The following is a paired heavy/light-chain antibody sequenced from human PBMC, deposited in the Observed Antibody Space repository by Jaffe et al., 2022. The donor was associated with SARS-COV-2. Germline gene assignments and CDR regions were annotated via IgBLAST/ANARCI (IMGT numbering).Light chain of an antibody. Sequence: DIQMTQSPSSLSASVGDRVTITCRASQSISSQLNWYQHKPGKAPKFLIYAASSLQGGVPSRFSGSGSGTEFTLTISSLQPEDFGTYYCQQSYSPLVTFGGGTKVEIK. CDR3: QQSYSPLVT. V-gene: IGKV1-39*01. J-gene: IGKJ4*01. CDR1: QSISSQ. CDR2: AAS.
Heavy chain of an antibody. CDR1: GFIFSSYS. Sequence: EVQLVESGGGLVKPGGSLRLSCAASGFIFSSYSMNWVRQAPGKGLEWVSSSSSSSSYKYYADSVKGRFTISRDNAKNSLYLQMNSLRAEDTAVYYCARHRVDDSSGYLPPTLDYWGQGILVTVSS. CDR3: ARHRVDDSSGYLPPTLDY. CDR2: SSSSSSYK. J-gene: IGHJ4*02. V-gene: IGHV3-21*01. D-gene: IGHD3-22*01.